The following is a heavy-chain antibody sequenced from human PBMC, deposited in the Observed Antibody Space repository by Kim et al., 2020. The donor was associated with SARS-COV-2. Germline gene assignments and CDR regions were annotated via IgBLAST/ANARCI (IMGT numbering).Heavy chain of an antibody. D-gene: IGHD3-10*01. Sequence: SETLSLTCTVSGGSISSYYWSWIRQPPGKGLEWIGYIYYSGSTNYNPSLKSRVTISVDTSKNQFSLKLSSVTAADTAVYYCATNYGSGSYGCRRWGQGTLVTVSS. J-gene: IGHJ4*02. CDR2: IYYSGST. CDR3: ATNYGSGSYGCRR. CDR1: GGSISSYY. V-gene: IGHV4-59*01.